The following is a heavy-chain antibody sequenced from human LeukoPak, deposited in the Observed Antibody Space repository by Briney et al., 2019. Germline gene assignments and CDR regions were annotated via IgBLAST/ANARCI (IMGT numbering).Heavy chain of an antibody. D-gene: IGHD2-2*01. Sequence: SETLSLTCTVSGGSISSSYWSWIRQPPGKGLEWIGYIYYSGSTNYNPSLKSRVTISVDTSKNQFSLKLSSVTAADTAVYYCATSSTSIQLVRGYYYYYMDVWGKGTTVTVSS. CDR3: ATSSTSIQLVRGYYYYYMDV. CDR1: GGSISSSY. V-gene: IGHV4-59*01. CDR2: IYYSGST. J-gene: IGHJ6*03.